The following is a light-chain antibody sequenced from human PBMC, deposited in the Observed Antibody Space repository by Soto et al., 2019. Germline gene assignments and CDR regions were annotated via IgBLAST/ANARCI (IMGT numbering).Light chain of an antibody. CDR2: EAS. J-gene: IGKJ1*01. V-gene: IGKV3-11*01. CDR3: QQRSEWPWT. CDR1: QSVSSY. Sequence: EIVLTQSPATLSLSPGERATLSCRASQSVSSYLAWYQQKPGQAPRLLMYEASNRATGIPARFSGGGSGTDFALTSSSVEPEDFAVYYCQQRSEWPWTFGQGTKVEIK.